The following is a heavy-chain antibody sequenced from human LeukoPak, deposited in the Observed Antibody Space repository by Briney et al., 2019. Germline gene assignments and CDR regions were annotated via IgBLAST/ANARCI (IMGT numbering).Heavy chain of an antibody. CDR1: GFTFSSYA. CDR3: AKTGVHGDTEYYFDY. CDR2: ISGSGGST. J-gene: IGHJ4*02. D-gene: IGHD4-17*01. Sequence: GGSLRLSCAASGFTFSSYAMSWVRQAPGKGLEWVSAISGSGGSTYYADSVKGRFTISRDNSKNTLYLQMNSLRAEDTAVYYCAKTGVHGDTEYYFDYWGQGTLVTVSS. V-gene: IGHV3-23*01.